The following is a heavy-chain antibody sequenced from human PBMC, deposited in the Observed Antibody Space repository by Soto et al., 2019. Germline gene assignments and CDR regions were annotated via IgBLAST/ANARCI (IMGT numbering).Heavy chain of an antibody. V-gene: IGHV1-46*01. CDR2: MNPNSGSI. CDR1: GYTFTSYY. CDR3: ARDLRNYSLQHYYYYAMDV. D-gene: IGHD2-21*01. J-gene: IGHJ6*02. Sequence: VHLAQSGAEVKKPGASVTISCRASGYTFTSYYIHWVRQAPGQGLEWMGVMNPNSGSITYAQKFEGRVAMTRDTSTATVYLEVSGLTSDDTAVYFCARDLRNYSLQHYYYYAMDVWGQGTTVTVSS.